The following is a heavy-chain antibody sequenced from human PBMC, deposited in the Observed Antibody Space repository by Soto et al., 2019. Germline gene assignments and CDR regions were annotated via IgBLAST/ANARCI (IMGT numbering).Heavy chain of an antibody. D-gene: IGHD2-2*03. CDR3: ASGYCSSTSRYGYYYYGMDV. V-gene: IGHV1-69*06. J-gene: IGHJ6*02. CDR1: GGTFSSYA. Sequence: SVKVSCKASGGTFSSYAISWVRQAPGQGLEWMGGIIPIFGTANYAQKFQGRVTITADKSTSTAYMELSSLRSEDTAVYYCASGYCSSTSRYGYYYYGMDVWGQGTTVTVSS. CDR2: IIPIFGTA.